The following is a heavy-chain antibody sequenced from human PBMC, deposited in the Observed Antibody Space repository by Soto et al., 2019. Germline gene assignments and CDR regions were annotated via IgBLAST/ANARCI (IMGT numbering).Heavy chain of an antibody. J-gene: IGHJ4*02. CDR2: ISSTTNYI. CDR1: GFTFTRYS. CDR3: ARESEDLTSNFDY. Sequence: GGSLRLSCAASGFTFTRYSMNWVRQAPGKGLEWVSSISSTTNYIYYGDSMKGRFTISRDNAKNSLYLEMNSLGAEDTAVYYCARESEDLTSNFDYWGQGTLVTVSS. V-gene: IGHV3-21*06.